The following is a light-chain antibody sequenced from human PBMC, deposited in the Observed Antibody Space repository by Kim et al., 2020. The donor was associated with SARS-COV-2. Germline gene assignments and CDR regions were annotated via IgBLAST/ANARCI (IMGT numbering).Light chain of an antibody. J-gene: IGKJ4*01. CDR2: GAA. CDR1: RNVGIS. Sequence: PGESATHSCTASRNVGISLAWYQQTPASATRLLIDGAAIRAAGIPDRFSGSGSGTEFTLTIGSLAPGDFAVYYCHQRGNRPPALTFGGGTKVDIK. V-gene: IGKV3-11*01. CDR3: HQRGNRPPALT.